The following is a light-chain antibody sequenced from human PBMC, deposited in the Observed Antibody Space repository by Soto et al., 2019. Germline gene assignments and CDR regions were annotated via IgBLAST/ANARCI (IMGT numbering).Light chain of an antibody. J-gene: IGKJ4*01. CDR3: QQYGNRPLS. CDR1: QDINIY. CDR2: DAS. V-gene: IGKV1-33*01. Sequence: DIQMTQSPSSLSAFVGDRVTITCQASQDINIYLNWYQQKPGKAPKLLIYDASNLATGVPSKFSGGRSVTDFTFTISSLQPEDIATYYCQQYGNRPLSFGGGTKVEIK.